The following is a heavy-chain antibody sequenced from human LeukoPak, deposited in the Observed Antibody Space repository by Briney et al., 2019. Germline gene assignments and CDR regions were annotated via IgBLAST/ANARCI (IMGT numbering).Heavy chain of an antibody. CDR1: GSTFTGYY. D-gene: IGHD6-19*01. CDR3: ASTVGYSSGWYSSGAFDI. Sequence: ASVKVSCKASGSTFTGYYMHWVRLAPAQGLEWMGWVNPNSGGTNYAQKFQGRVTMTRDTSISTAYMELSRLRSDDTAVYYCASTVGYSSGWYSSGAFDIWGQGTMVTVSS. CDR2: VNPNSGGT. V-gene: IGHV1-2*02. J-gene: IGHJ3*02.